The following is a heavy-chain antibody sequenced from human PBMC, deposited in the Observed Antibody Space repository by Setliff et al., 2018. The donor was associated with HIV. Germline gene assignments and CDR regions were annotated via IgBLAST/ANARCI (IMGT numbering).Heavy chain of an antibody. Sequence: SETLSLTCTVSGGAISSRSYYWGWIRQPPAKGLEWIGYIYYSGSTNYNPSLKSRVTISVDTSKNQFSLKLSSVTAADTAVYYCARHGSIAVAAPGVWGKGTTVTVSS. CDR3: ARHGSIAVAAPGV. J-gene: IGHJ6*04. CDR2: IYYSGST. CDR1: GGAISSRSYY. V-gene: IGHV4-61*05. D-gene: IGHD6-19*01.